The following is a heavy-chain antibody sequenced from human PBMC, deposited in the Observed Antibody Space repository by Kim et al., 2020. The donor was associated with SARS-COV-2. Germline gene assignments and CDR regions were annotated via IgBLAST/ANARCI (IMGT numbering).Heavy chain of an antibody. J-gene: IGHJ3*01. D-gene: IGHD2-2*01. Sequence: GYADSVNGRFTISRDNAKNSLYLQMHSLRAEDTALYYCAPSPVVPAAISWGQGTMVTVSS. V-gene: IGHV3-9*01. CDR3: APSPVVPAAIS.